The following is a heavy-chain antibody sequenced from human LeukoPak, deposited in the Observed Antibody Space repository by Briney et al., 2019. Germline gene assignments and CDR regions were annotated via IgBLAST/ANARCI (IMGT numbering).Heavy chain of an antibody. Sequence: ASVKVSCKESGYTFTSYYMHWVRQAPGQGLERTGIINPSGGSTSYAQKFQGRVTMTRDTSTSTVYMELSSLRSEDTAVYYCARAWSAFVVAVPGYWGQGTLVTVSS. J-gene: IGHJ4*02. CDR3: ARAWSAFVVAVPGY. CDR2: INPSGGST. CDR1: GYTFTSYY. V-gene: IGHV1-46*01. D-gene: IGHD2-21*01.